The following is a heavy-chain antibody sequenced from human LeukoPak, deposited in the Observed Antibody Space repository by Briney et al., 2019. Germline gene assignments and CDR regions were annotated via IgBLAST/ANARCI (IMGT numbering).Heavy chain of an antibody. J-gene: IGHJ4*02. CDR3: AKDGGHGGNPVFDY. Sequence: PGGSLRLSCAASGFTFSSYGMHWVRQAPGKGLEWVAVISYDGSNKHYADSVKGRFTISRDNSKNTLYLQMNSLRAEDTAVYYCAKDGGHGGNPVFDYWGQGTLVTVSS. D-gene: IGHD4-23*01. CDR1: GFTFSSYG. CDR2: ISYDGSNK. V-gene: IGHV3-30*18.